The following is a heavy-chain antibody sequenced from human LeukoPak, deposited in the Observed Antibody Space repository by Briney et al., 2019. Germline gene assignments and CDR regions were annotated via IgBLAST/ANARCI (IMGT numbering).Heavy chain of an antibody. CDR3: AEGGYDQDFDY. V-gene: IGHV3-23*01. D-gene: IGHD5-12*01. CDR1: GFTFSSHS. J-gene: IGHJ4*02. CDR2: ISDSGDKA. Sequence: GGSLRLSCAASGFTFSSHSMSWVRQAPGKGLEWVSCISDSGDKAYYSDSVKGRFTISRDNSKNTLYLQMNSLRAEDTAVYYCAEGGYDQDFDYWGQGALVTVSS.